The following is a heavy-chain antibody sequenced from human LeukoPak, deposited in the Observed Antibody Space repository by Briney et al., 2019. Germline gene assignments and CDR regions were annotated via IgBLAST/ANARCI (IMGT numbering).Heavy chain of an antibody. D-gene: IGHD3-10*01. V-gene: IGHV4-34*01. Sequence: SETLSLTCAVYGGSFSGYYWSWIRQPPGKGLEWIGEINHSGSTNYNPSLKSRVTISVDTSKNQFSLKLSSVTAADTAVYYCARPRTQDYYGSGSYSYYFDYWGQGTLVTVSS. CDR3: ARPRTQDYYGSGSYSYYFDY. CDR1: GGSFSGYY. J-gene: IGHJ4*02. CDR2: INHSGST.